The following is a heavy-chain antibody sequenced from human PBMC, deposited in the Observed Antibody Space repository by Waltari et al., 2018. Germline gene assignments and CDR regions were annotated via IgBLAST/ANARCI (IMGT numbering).Heavy chain of an antibody. CDR3: ASGQDGTSFVLSF. D-gene: IGHD3-16*01. CDR2: ISSNSGSM. J-gene: IGHJ6*02. CDR1: GLTFSIYS. V-gene: IGHV3-48*01. Sequence: EVQLVESGGDLIQPGGSLRLSCAVSGLTFSIYSMKWVRQVPGKGLEWDSYISSNSGSMYYADSVKGRFTISRDNTRKSVYLQMNSLRVEDSAVYYCASGQDGTSFVLSFWGQGTKVTVSS.